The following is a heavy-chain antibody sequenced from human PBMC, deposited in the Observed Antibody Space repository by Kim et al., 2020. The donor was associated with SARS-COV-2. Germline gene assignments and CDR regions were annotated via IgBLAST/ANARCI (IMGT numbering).Heavy chain of an antibody. V-gene: IGHV3-23*01. Sequence: KGRFTISRDKSKNTLYLQMNSLRAEDTAVYYCAKDRYSSSWSKLRNWFDTWGQGTLVTVSS. CDR3: AKDRYSSSWSKLRNWFDT. J-gene: IGHJ5*02. D-gene: IGHD6-13*01.